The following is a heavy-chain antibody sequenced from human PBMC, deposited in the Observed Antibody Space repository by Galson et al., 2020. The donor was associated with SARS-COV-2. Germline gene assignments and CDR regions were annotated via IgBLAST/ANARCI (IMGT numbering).Heavy chain of an antibody. V-gene: IGHV4-59*02. CDR1: GGSASSYY. CDR3: ARVGRWDYGMDV. J-gene: IGHJ6*02. CDR2: IYYSGST. Sequence: SETLSLTCNVSGGSASSYYWNWMRQPPGKGPEWIGYIYYSGSTNYNPSLKSRVTISVDTSKNQFSLKLRSVTAADTAVYYCARVGRWDYGMDVWGQGTTVIVSS.